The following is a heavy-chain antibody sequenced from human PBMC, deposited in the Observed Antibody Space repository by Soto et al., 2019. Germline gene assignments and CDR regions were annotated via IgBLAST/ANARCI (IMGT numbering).Heavy chain of an antibody. CDR2: INPIFATT. V-gene: IGHV1-69*01. D-gene: IGHD2-2*01. CDR1: GGTFSSFA. CDR3: ARVRDVVVVPDYGMDV. Sequence: QVQLVQSGAEVRKPGSSVKVSCKASGGTFSSFAISWVRQAPGQGLEWMGGINPIFATTNYAQKFQGRVTITADESTSTAYMELGSLRSEDTAVYYCARVRDVVVVPDYGMDVWGQGTTVTVSS. J-gene: IGHJ6*02.